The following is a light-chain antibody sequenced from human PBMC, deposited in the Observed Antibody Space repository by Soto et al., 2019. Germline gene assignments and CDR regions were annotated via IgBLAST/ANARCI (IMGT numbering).Light chain of an antibody. Sequence: QSALAQPASVSGSPGQSITISCTGSTGDIGSAKYVSWYQQHPGKAPKVMIYEVNNRPSGVSNRFSGSKSGNTASLTISGLQAEDEADYYCSSHSSSSTDYVFGTGTKVTVL. CDR1: TGDIGSAKY. CDR3: SSHSSSSTDYV. CDR2: EVN. J-gene: IGLJ1*01. V-gene: IGLV2-14*01.